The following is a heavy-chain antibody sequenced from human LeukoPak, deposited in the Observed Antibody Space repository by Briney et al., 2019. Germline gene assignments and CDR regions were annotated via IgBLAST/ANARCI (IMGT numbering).Heavy chain of an antibody. Sequence: PSETLSLTCAVYGGSFSGYYWSWIRQPPGKGLEWIGYIYYSGSTNYNPSLKSRVTISVDTSKNQFSLKLSSVTAADTAVYYCARHVPPDYDILTGAFDPWGQGTLVTVSS. V-gene: IGHV4-59*08. CDR1: GGSFSGYY. CDR3: ARHVPPDYDILTGAFDP. CDR2: IYYSGST. J-gene: IGHJ5*02. D-gene: IGHD3-9*01.